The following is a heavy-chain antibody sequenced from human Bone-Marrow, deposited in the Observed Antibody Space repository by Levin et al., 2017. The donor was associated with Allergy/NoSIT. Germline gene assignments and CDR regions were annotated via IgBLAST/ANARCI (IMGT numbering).Heavy chain of an antibody. J-gene: IGHJ4*02. CDR1: GGSISSYY. D-gene: IGHD7-27*01. CDR3: ARRGNWGFFDY. Sequence: SETLSLTCSVSGGSISSYYWSWIRQPPGKGLEWIGYAYYSGSTNYNPSLKSRVTISVDTSKNQFSLKLSSVTAADTAVYYCARRGNWGFFDYWGQGTLVTVSS. CDR2: AYYSGST. V-gene: IGHV4-59*08.